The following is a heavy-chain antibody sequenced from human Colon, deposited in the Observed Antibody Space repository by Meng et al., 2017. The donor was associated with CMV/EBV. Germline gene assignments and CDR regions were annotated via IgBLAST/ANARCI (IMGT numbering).Heavy chain of an antibody. D-gene: IGHD4/OR15-4a*01. CDR3: PLQRPLFFVMVRPTPCFATFDF. CDR2: ISPDSGDT. CDR1: YY. Sequence: YYIHWGRQAPGQGLEWMGRISPDSGDTNYPQKFQGRVTMTRDTSISTFSLSLLSLRSSSTAISFSPLQRPLFFVMVRPTPCFATFDFWGQGTLVTVSS. V-gene: IGHV1-2*06. J-gene: IGHJ4*02.